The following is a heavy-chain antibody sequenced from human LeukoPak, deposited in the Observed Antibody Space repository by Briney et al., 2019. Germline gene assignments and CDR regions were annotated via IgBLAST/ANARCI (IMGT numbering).Heavy chain of an antibody. CDR1: GLTFNTYA. J-gene: IGHJ4*02. CDR3: ATGCVGSPSCFTTGCDH. Sequence: GGSLRLSCAVSGLTFNTYAMNWVRQAPGKGLEWVSGVSDSGRDTYYSDSVKGRFSISRDNSKSTVYLQVNSLRAEDTALYFCATGCVGSPSCFTTGCDHWGQGTLVTVSS. CDR2: VSDSGRDT. V-gene: IGHV3-23*01. D-gene: IGHD1-26*01.